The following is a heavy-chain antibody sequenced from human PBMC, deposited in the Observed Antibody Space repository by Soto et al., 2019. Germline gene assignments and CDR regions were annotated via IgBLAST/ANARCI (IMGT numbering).Heavy chain of an antibody. CDR3: ARHLLLWSRIAVDYYGMDV. CDR1: GSSFTSYW. V-gene: IGHV5-51*01. J-gene: IGHJ6*02. D-gene: IGHD6-19*01. Sequence: GESLHSSWTCPGSSFTSYWIGWVRQMRRKGLEWRGISYPSDSATRYRTFLQGQIINSAANSISTSYLQWSSRTACDPAMYYCARHLLLWSRIAVDYYGMDVWGQGTTVTVSS. CDR2: SYPSDSAT.